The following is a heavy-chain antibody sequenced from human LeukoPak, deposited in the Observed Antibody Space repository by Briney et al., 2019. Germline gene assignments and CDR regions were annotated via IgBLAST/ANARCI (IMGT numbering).Heavy chain of an antibody. J-gene: IGHJ4*02. CDR1: GYTFTGYY. CDR3: ARVDCGSISCYYLMAYPDY. D-gene: IGHD2-2*01. Sequence: ASVKVSCKASGYTFTGYYMHWVRQAPGQGLEWMGWINPNSGGTNYAQKFQGWVTMTRDTSISTAYMELSRLRSDDTAVYYCARVDCGSISCYYLMAYPDYWGQGTLVTVSS. V-gene: IGHV1-2*04. CDR2: INPNSGGT.